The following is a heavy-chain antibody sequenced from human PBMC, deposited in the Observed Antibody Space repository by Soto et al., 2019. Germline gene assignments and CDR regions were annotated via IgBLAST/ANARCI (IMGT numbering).Heavy chain of an antibody. Sequence: SETLSLTCTVSGGSISSSSYYWGWIRQPPGKGLEWIGSIYYSGSTYYNPSLKGRVTISVDTSKNQFSLKLSSVTAADTAVYYCVSDRTTNSNYRMYVWAQGTTVPVSS. CDR3: VSDRTTNSNYRMYV. CDR2: IYYSGST. D-gene: IGHD1-1*01. CDR1: GGSISSSSYY. J-gene: IGHJ6*02. V-gene: IGHV4-39*07.